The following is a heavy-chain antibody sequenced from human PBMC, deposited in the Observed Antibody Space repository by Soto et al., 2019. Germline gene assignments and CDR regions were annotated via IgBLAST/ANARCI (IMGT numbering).Heavy chain of an antibody. CDR3: ARVGRSSGWYNIDY. J-gene: IGHJ4*02. V-gene: IGHV4-34*01. CDR2: INHSGST. CDR1: GGSFSGYY. Sequence: SDTLSLTCAVYGGSFSGYYWSWIRQPPGKGLEWIGEINHSGSTNYNPSLKSRVTISVDTSKNQFSLKLSSVTAADTAVYYCARVGRSSGWYNIDYWGQGTLVTVSS. D-gene: IGHD6-19*01.